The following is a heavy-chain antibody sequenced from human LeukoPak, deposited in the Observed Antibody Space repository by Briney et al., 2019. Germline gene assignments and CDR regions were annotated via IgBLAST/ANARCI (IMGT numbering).Heavy chain of an antibody. Sequence: SETLSLTCAVSGVSFNNYYWSWLRQTPGKGLEWIGEINHSGYTNDSPSLKSRVTLSIDTSRKQFSLNLRSVTVADTGIYYCTRMTTGHDYWGQGTLVTVSS. J-gene: IGHJ4*02. CDR3: TRMTTGHDY. CDR2: INHSGYT. D-gene: IGHD4-17*01. CDR1: GVSFNNYY. V-gene: IGHV4-34*01.